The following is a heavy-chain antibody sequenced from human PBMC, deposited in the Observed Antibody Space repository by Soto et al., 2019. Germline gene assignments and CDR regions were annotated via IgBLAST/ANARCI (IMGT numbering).Heavy chain of an antibody. V-gene: IGHV4-39*01. J-gene: IGHJ3*02. D-gene: IGHD3-10*01. CDR1: GGSISSSSYY. Sequence: QLQLQESGPGLVKPSETLSLTCTVSGGSISSSSYYWGWIRQPPGKGLEWIGSIYYSGSTSSNPSLKSGVTISVDTSKNQFPVKPSSVTAADAAVYSCAKGGSGSYSNAFDIWGQGTMVTVSS. CDR3: AKGGSGSYSNAFDI. CDR2: IYYSGST.